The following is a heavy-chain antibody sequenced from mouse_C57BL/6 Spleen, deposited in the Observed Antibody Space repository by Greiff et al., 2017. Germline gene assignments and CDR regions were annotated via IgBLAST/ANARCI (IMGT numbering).Heavy chain of an antibody. CDR2: IWTGGGT. CDR1: GFSLTSYA. CDR3: ARNYGSSPWFAY. Sequence: VQVVESGPGLVAPSQSLSITCTVSGFSLTSYAISWVRQPPGKGLEWLGLIWTGGGTNYNSALKSRLSISKDNSKSQVFLKMNSLQTDDTARYYCARNYGSSPWFAYWGQGTLVTVSA. J-gene: IGHJ3*01. D-gene: IGHD1-1*01. V-gene: IGHV2-9-1*01.